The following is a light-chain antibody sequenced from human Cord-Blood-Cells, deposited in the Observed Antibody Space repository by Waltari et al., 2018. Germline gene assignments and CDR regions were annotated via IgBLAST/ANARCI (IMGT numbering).Light chain of an antibody. CDR3: SSYTSSSTYV. CDR1: SSDVGGYNY. V-gene: IGLV2-14*03. Sequence: QSALTPPPSVSGSPGQSITISCTGTSSDVGGYNYVPWYQQHPGKAPKLMIYDVSNRPSGVSNRFSGSKSGNTASLTISGLQAEDEAEYYCSSYTSSSTYVFGTGTKVTVL. CDR2: DVS. J-gene: IGLJ1*01.